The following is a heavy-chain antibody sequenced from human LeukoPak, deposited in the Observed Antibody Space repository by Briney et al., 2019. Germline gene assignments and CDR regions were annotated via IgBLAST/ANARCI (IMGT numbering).Heavy chain of an antibody. J-gene: IGHJ4*02. CDR2: ISSSSSYI. D-gene: IGHD6-6*01. Sequence: GGSLRLSCAASGFTFSSYSMNGVRQAPGKGLEWGSSISSSSSYIYYADSVKGRFTISRDNAKNSLYLQMNSLRAEDTAVYYCARAPSRQLVEVRFDYWGQGTLVTVSS. CDR1: GFTFSSYS. V-gene: IGHV3-21*01. CDR3: ARAPSRQLVEVRFDY.